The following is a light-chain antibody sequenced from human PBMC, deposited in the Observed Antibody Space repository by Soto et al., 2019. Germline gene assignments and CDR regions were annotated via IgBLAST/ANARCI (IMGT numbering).Light chain of an antibody. J-gene: IGKJ5*01. CDR1: QSISNY. Sequence: DIQMTQSASSLSASVGYRVTITCRASQSISNYLNWYQQKPGKAPNLLIHAASSLQSGVPPRFSGSGSGTDFTLTISSLQPEDFATYFCQQSYRNPITFGQGTRLEIK. CDR2: AAS. CDR3: QQSYRNPIT. V-gene: IGKV1-39*01.